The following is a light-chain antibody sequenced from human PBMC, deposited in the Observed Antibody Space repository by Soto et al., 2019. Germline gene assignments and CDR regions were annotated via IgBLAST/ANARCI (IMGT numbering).Light chain of an antibody. CDR1: SSDVGGYHY. Sequence: QSALTQPHSVSGSPRHSVTISCTGTSSDVGGYHYVSWYQQHPDTAPKLLMDDVTKQPSGVPDLFSGSKSGNTASLTNSALHAADEADYFCSSYAGPYTFVNFGGGTKLTVL. V-gene: IGLV2-11*01. CDR3: SSYAGPYTFVN. J-gene: IGLJ2*01. CDR2: DVT.